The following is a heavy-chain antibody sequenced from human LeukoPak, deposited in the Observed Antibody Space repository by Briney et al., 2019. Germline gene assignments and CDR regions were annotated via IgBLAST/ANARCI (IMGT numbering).Heavy chain of an antibody. D-gene: IGHD3-22*01. CDR1: GFTVSSNY. CDR2: IYSGGST. V-gene: IGHV3-66*01. J-gene: IGHJ5*02. Sequence: PGGSLRLSCAASGFTVSSNYMSWVRQAPGKGLEWVSVIYSGGSTYYADFVKGRFTISRDNSKNTLYLQMSSLRAEDTAVYYCARESAYYYDSSSLFPWGQGTLVTVSS. CDR3: ARESAYYYDSSSLFP.